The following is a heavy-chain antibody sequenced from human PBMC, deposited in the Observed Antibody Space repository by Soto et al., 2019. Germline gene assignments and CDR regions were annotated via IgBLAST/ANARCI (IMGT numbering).Heavy chain of an antibody. J-gene: IGHJ4*02. CDR1: GGSISSSNW. CDR3: ARDTVEGNYFDY. Sequence: SETLSLTSAVSGGSISSSNWWSRVRQPPGKGLEWIGEIYHSGSTNYNPSLKSRVTISVDKSKNQFSLKLSSVTAADTAVYYCARDTVEGNYFDYWGQGTLVTVSS. V-gene: IGHV4-4*02. D-gene: IGHD4-17*01. CDR2: IYHSGST.